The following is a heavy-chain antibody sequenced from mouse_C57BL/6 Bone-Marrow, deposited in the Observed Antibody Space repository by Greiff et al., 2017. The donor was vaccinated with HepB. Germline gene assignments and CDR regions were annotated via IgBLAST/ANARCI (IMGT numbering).Heavy chain of an antibody. J-gene: IGHJ1*03. CDR1: GFTFSDYY. CDR2: ISNGGGST. Sequence: EVQVVESGGGLVQPGGSLKLSCAASGFTFSDYYMYWVRQTPEKRLEWVAYISNGGGSTYYPDTVKGRFTISRDNAKNTLYLQMSRLKSEDTAMYYCARLDGGYYWYFDVWGTGTTVTVSS. D-gene: IGHD2-2*01. CDR3: ARLDGGYYWYFDV. V-gene: IGHV5-12*01.